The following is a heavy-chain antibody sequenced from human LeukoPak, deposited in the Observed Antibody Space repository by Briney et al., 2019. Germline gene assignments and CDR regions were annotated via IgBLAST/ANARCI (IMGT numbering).Heavy chain of an antibody. CDR3: ARDGYSYGTTMDV. CDR1: GGSIRYSSYY. Sequence: SETLSLTCSVAGGSIRYSSYYWTWIRQPPGKGLEWIGNIHSSGSTDYNPSLKSRVTISVDTSKNQFSLKLSSVTAADTAVYYCARDGYSYGTTMDVWGKGTTVTVSS. J-gene: IGHJ6*03. CDR2: IHSSGST. V-gene: IGHV4-39*07. D-gene: IGHD5-18*01.